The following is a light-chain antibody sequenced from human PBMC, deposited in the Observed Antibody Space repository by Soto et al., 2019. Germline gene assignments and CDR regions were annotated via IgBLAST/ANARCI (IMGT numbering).Light chain of an antibody. J-gene: IGKJ3*01. CDR1: QRVSTN. V-gene: IGKV3-15*01. Sequence: EIVVTQSPGILSVSPGDRATLSCRASQRVSTNVAWYQQKPGQAPTLLIYASSTRATRIPARFTGSGSGTEFALNIASLQPDDFAVYYCKDYSKCRLFTCGPGTRVDI. CDR3: KDYSKCRLFT. CDR2: ASS.